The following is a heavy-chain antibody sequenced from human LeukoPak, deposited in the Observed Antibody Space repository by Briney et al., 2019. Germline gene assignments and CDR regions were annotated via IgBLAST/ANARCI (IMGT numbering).Heavy chain of an antibody. CDR3: ARVGYYYYYMGV. J-gene: IGHJ6*03. CDR1: GGSFSGYY. V-gene: IGHV4-34*01. CDR2: INHSGST. Sequence: PSETLSLTCAVYGGSFSGYYWSWIRQPPGKGLEWIGEINHSGSTNYNPSLKSRVTISVDTSKNQFSLKLSSVTAADTAVYYCARVGYYYYYMGVWGKGTTVTVSS.